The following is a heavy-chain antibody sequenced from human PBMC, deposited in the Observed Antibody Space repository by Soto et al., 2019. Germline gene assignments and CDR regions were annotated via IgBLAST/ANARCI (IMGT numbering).Heavy chain of an antibody. CDR1: GFTFRSYA. V-gene: IGHV3-23*01. CDR2: ISGSGGST. D-gene: IGHD3-22*01. J-gene: IGHJ4*02. CDR3: AKDSSASPYYLDY. Sequence: GSLRLSCAASGFTFRSYAMSWVRQAPGKGLEWVSAISGSGGSTYYADSVKGRFTISRDNSKNTLYLQMNSLRAEDTAVYYFAKDSSASPYYLDYWGQGTLVTGSS.